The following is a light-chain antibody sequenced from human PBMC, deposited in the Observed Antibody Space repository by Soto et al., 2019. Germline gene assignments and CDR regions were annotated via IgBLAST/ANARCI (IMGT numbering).Light chain of an antibody. CDR1: QDISSY. CDR2: AAS. J-gene: IGKJ2*01. V-gene: IGKV1-9*01. Sequence: DIQLTQSPSFLSASVGDRVTITCRASQDISSYLAWYQQQPGKAPKLLIYAASTLQRGVPSRFSGSGSGTEFTLTISSLQPVDFATYYCQQLNSYLYTFAQGTKLEIK. CDR3: QQLNSYLYT.